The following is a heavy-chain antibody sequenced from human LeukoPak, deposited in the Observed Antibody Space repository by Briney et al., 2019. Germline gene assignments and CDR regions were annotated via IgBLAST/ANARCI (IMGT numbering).Heavy chain of an antibody. Sequence: PGGSLRLSCAASGFTFSSYWMSWVRQAPGKGLEWVANIKQDGSEKYYVDSVKGRFTISRDNAKNSLYLQMNSLRAEDTAVYYCARVVGLNEWEPHYWGQGTLVTVSS. CDR3: ARVVGLNEWEPHY. D-gene: IGHD1-26*01. CDR1: GFTFSSYW. J-gene: IGHJ4*02. CDR2: IKQDGSEK. V-gene: IGHV3-7*01.